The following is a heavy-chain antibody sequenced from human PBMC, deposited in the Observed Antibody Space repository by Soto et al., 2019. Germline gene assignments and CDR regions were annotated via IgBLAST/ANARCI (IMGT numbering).Heavy chain of an antibody. Sequence: ASVKVSCKASGYTFTSYDINWVRQATGQGFEWMGWMNPNSGNTGYAQKFQGRVTMTRNTSISTAYMELSSLRSEDTAVYYCAREHSSSWRFDYWGQGTLVTVSS. CDR3: AREHSSSWRFDY. CDR1: GYTFTSYD. J-gene: IGHJ4*02. CDR2: MNPNSGNT. V-gene: IGHV1-8*01. D-gene: IGHD6-13*01.